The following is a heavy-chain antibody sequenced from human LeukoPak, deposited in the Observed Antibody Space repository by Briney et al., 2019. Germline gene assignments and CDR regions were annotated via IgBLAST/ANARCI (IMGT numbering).Heavy chain of an antibody. CDR2: INHSGST. CDR3: ARARLGTFYYFAY. V-gene: IGHV4-34*01. CDR1: GGSFSGYY. Sequence: SETLSLTCAVYGGSFSGYYWSWIRQPPGKGLEWIGEINHSGSTKYNPSLKSRVTMSVDTSKNQFSLKLSSVTAADTAVYYCARARLGTFYYFAYWGXGTLVTVSX. D-gene: IGHD7-27*01. J-gene: IGHJ4*01.